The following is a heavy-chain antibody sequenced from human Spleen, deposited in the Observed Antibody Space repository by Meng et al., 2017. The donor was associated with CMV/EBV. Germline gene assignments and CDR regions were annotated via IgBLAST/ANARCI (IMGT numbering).Heavy chain of an antibody. CDR2: ISSSSGTI. V-gene: IGHV3-48*01. CDR3: AKEISGSGRWLQLKGMDV. CDR1: GFTFSTYT. J-gene: IGHJ6*02. D-gene: IGHD5-24*01. Sequence: GESLKISCAASGFTFSTYTMNWVRQAPGKGLEWVSDISSSSGTIYYADSVQGRFTISRDNSKNTLYLQMNSLRAEDTAVYYCAKEISGSGRWLQLKGMDVWGQGTTVTVSS.